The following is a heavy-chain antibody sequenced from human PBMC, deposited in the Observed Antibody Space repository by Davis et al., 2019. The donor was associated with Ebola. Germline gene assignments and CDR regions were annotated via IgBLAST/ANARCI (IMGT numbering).Heavy chain of an antibody. D-gene: IGHD4-11*01. V-gene: IGHV4-34*03. CDR3: TMGPTTVTYYYGMDV. CDR2: INHSGST. J-gene: IGHJ6*02. CDR1: GGSFSGYY. Sequence: SETLSLTCAVYGGSFSGYYWSWIRQPPGKGLEWIGEINHSGSTNYNPSLKSRVTISVDTSKNQFSLKLSSVTAEDTAVYYCTMGPTTVTYYYGMDVWGQGTTVTVSS.